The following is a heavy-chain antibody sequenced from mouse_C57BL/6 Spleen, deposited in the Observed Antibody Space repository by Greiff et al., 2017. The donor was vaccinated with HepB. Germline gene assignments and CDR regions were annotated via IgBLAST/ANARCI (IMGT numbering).Heavy chain of an antibody. Sequence: QVHVKQPGAELVKPGASVKLSCKASGYTFTSYWMQWVKQRPGQGLEWIGEIDPSDSYTNYNQKFKGKATLTVDTSSSTAYMQLSSLTSEDSAVYYCARYSNYVIDYWGQGTTLTVSS. J-gene: IGHJ2*01. CDR3: ARYSNYVIDY. V-gene: IGHV1-50*01. D-gene: IGHD2-5*01. CDR1: GYTFTSYW. CDR2: IDPSDSYT.